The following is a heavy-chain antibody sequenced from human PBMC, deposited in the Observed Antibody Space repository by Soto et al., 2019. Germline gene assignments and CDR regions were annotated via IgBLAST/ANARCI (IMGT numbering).Heavy chain of an antibody. D-gene: IGHD1-26*01. Sequence: AGGSLRLSCAASGFTFSTYGMHWVRQAPGKGLEWVAVMGNDGITTFYADSVKGRFTISRDNSKNTLFLQMNSLRADDTAVYYCAKEFQWELHAFDIRGQGTMVTVSS. CDR3: AKEFQWELHAFDI. CDR1: GFTFSTYG. V-gene: IGHV3-30*02. J-gene: IGHJ3*02. CDR2: MGNDGITT.